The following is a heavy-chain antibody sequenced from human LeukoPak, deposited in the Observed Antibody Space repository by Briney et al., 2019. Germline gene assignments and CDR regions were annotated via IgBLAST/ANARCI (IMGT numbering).Heavy chain of an antibody. J-gene: IGHJ5*02. CDR3: ARAKDSSGYTP. CDR1: GGSFSGYY. V-gene: IGHV4-34*01. Sequence: SETLSLTCAVYGGSFSGYYWSWIRQPPGKGLEWIGEINHSGSTNYNPSLKSRVTISVDTSKNQFSLKLSSVTAADTAVYYCARAKDSSGYTPWGQGTLVTVSS. CDR2: INHSGST. D-gene: IGHD3-22*01.